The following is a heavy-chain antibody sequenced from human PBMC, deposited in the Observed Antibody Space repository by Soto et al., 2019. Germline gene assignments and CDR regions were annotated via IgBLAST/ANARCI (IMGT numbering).Heavy chain of an antibody. CDR1: GFTFSSYA. V-gene: IGHV3-30-3*01. CDR2: ISYDGSNK. D-gene: IGHD2-15*01. J-gene: IGHJ6*02. CDR3: AREDCSGGSCYPPNRAGYYYYGMDV. Sequence: GGSLRLSCAPSGFTFSSYAMHWVRQAPGKGLEWVAVISYDGSNKYYADSVKGRFTISRDNSKDTLYLQMNSLRAEDTAVYYCAREDCSGGSCYPPNRAGYYYYGMDVWGQGTTVTVSS.